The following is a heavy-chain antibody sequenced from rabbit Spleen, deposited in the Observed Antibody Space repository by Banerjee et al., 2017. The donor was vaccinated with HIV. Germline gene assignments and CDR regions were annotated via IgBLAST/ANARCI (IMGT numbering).Heavy chain of an antibody. CDR3: ARANYAGSGYLYGMDL. CDR2: IYTGSGTT. Sequence: QEQLEESGGDLVKPEGSLTLTCTASGFSFSSSYYMCWVRQAPGKGLEWIGCIYTGSGTTYYASWAKGRFTISKTSSTTVTLQMTSLTAADTATYFCARANYAGSGYLYGMDLWGPGTLVTVS. D-gene: IGHD8-1*01. J-gene: IGHJ6*01. V-gene: IGHV1S45*01. CDR1: GFSFSSSYY.